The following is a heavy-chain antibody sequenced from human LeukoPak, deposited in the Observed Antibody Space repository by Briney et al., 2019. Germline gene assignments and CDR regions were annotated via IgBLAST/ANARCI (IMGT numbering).Heavy chain of an antibody. V-gene: IGHV4-34*01. D-gene: IGHD3-22*01. CDR1: GGSFSGYY. CDR3: ARGRYYYDSSGYLLFAFDY. Sequence: SETLSLTCAVYGGSFSGYYWSWIRQPPGKGLEWIGEINHSGSTNYNPSLKSRVTISVDTSKNQFSLKLSSVTAADTAVYYCARGRYYYDSSGYLLFAFDYWGQGTLVTVSS. J-gene: IGHJ4*02. CDR2: INHSGST.